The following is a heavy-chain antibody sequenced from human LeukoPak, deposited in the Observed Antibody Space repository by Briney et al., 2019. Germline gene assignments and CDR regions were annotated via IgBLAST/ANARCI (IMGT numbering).Heavy chain of an antibody. J-gene: IGHJ4*02. V-gene: IGHV3-33*01. D-gene: IGHD3/OR15-3a*01. CDR3: ARDGLGIDY. CDR1: GFTFSRYG. CDR2: IWYDGSNK. Sequence: GRSLRLSCAASGFTFSRYGMHWVRQAPGKGLEWVAIIWYDGSNKYYADSVKGRFIISRDNSKNTLYLQMNSLRAEDTAVYYCARDGLGIDYWGQGILVTVSS.